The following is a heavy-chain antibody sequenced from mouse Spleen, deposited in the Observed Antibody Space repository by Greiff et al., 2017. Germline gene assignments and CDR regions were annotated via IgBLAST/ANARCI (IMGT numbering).Heavy chain of an antibody. V-gene: IGHV3-6*01. D-gene: IGHD1-1*01. CDR2: ISYDGSN. CDR1: GYSITSGYY. CDR3: ARDTVVARSWYFDV. J-gene: IGHJ1*01. Sequence: DVKLQESGPGLVKPSQSLSLTCSVTGYSITSGYYWNWIRQFPGNKLEWMGYISYDGSNNYNPSLKNRISITRDTSKNQFFLKLNSVTTEDTATYYCARDTVVARSWYFDVWGAGTTVTVSS.